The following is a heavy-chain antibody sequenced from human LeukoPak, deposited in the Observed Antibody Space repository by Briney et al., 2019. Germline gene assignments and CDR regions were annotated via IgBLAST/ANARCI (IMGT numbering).Heavy chain of an antibody. CDR3: AGGGSYLGYYFDY. CDR2: INSSSSYI. Sequence: GGSLRLSCAASGFTFSSYSMNWVRQAPGKGLEWVSSINSSSSYIYYADSVNGRFTISRDNAKNSLYLQMNSLRAEDTAVYYCAGGGSYLGYYFDYWGQGTLVTVSS. CDR1: GFTFSSYS. V-gene: IGHV3-21*01. D-gene: IGHD1-26*01. J-gene: IGHJ4*02.